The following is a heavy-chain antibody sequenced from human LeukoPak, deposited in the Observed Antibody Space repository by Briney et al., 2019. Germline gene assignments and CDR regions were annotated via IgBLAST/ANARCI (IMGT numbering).Heavy chain of an antibody. J-gene: IGHJ4*02. D-gene: IGHD3-22*01. V-gene: IGHV1-18*01. Sequence: ASVKVSCTASGYTFTSYGISWVRQAPGQGLEWMGWISAYNGNTNYAQKLQGRVTMTTDTSTSTAYMELRSLRSDDTAVYYCARGSEGYYDSSGYPTWGQGTLVTVSS. CDR3: ARGSEGYYDSSGYPT. CDR2: ISAYNGNT. CDR1: GYTFTSYG.